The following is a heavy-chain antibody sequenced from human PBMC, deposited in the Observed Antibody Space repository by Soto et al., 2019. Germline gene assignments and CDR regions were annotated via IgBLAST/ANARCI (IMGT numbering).Heavy chain of an antibody. CDR3: ARVGIVGSYSSSGIDY. CDR1: GYTFPGYY. Sequence: GASVKVSCKASGYTFPGYYMHWGRQAPGQGLEWMGIINPSGGSTSYAQKFQGRVTMTRDTSTSTVYMELSSLRSEDTAVYYCARVGIVGSYSSSGIDYWGQGTLVTVSS. D-gene: IGHD6-6*01. CDR2: INPSGGST. J-gene: IGHJ4*02. V-gene: IGHV1-46*01.